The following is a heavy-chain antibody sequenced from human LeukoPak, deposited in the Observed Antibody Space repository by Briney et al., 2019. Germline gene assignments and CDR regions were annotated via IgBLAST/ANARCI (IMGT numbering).Heavy chain of an antibody. V-gene: IGHV3-20*01. CDR3: ARAPVAYCSGDCYAPDDY. J-gene: IGHJ4*02. Sequence: TGGSLRLSCAASGFTFDDYGMSWVRQAPGKGLEWVSGINWNGGSTGYADSVKGRFTISRDNAKNSLYLQMNSLRAEDTALYHCARAPVAYCSGDCYAPDDYWGQGTLVTVSS. CDR2: INWNGGST. D-gene: IGHD2-21*02. CDR1: GFTFDDYG.